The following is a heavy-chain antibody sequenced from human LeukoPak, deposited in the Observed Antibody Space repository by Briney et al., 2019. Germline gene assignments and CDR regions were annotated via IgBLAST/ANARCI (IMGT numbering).Heavy chain of an antibody. CDR2: INHSGST. CDR3: ARRIVMVATFAYYFDY. CDR1: GGSFSGYY. D-gene: IGHD5-12*01. V-gene: IGHV4-34*01. J-gene: IGHJ4*02. Sequence: TSETLSLTCAVYGGSFSGYYWSWIRQPPGKGLEWIGEINHSGSTNYNPSLKSRVTISVDTSKNQFSLKLSSVTAADTAVYYCARRIVMVATFAYYFDYWGQGTLVTVSS.